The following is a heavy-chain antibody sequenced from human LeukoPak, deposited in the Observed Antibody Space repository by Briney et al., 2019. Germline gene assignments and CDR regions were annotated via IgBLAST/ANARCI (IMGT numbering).Heavy chain of an antibody. J-gene: IGHJ6*03. CDR2: INPDSGDT. CDR1: GYTFTDYY. D-gene: IGHD2-2*01. V-gene: IGHV1-2*02. Sequence: ASVKVSCKASGYTFTDYYMHWVRQAPGQGLEWMGWINPDSGDTNYAQKFQGRVTMTRDTSISTAYMELSSLRSDDTAIYYCAKRGEYQLPRHFYYYYMDVWGKGTTVTISS. CDR3: AKRGEYQLPRHFYYYYMDV.